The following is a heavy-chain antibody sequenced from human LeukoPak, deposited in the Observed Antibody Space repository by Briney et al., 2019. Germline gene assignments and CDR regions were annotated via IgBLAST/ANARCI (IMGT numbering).Heavy chain of an antibody. CDR2: ISINTDT. D-gene: IGHD1-26*01. V-gene: IGHV3-53*01. Sequence: GGSLRLSCAASGIAHFGKYKRYLRQPPGKGLEWVSFISINTDTFYADSVRGRFTISRDSSKNTLFLQMNSLRDEDSAVYYCSVAQSWDKLFDSWGQGTLVTVSS. CDR3: SVAQSWDKLFDS. J-gene: IGHJ4*02. CDR1: GIAHFGKY.